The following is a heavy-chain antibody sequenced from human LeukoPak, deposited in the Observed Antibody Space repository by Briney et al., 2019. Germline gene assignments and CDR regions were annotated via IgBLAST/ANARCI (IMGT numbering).Heavy chain of an antibody. CDR2: INPNSGGT. J-gene: IGHJ4*02. D-gene: IGHD2-2*01. CDR1: GYTFTGYY. Sequence: ASVKVSCKASGYTFTGYYMYWVRQAPGQGLEWMGWINPNSGGTNYAQKFQGRVTMTRDTSISTAYMELSRLRSDDTAVYYCARDLKFGPIDIVVVPAAPGDYWGQGTLVTVSS. CDR3: ARDLKFGPIDIVVVPAAPGDY. V-gene: IGHV1-2*02.